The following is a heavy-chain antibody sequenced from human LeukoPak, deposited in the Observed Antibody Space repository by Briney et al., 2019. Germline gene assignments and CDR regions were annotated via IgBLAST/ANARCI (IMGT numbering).Heavy chain of an antibody. CDR1: GGSISSGGYY. CDR2: IYYSGST. J-gene: IGHJ4*02. CDR3: ARAVSGSYSFDY. Sequence: PSQTLSLTCTVSGGSISSGGYYWSWIRQHPGKGLEWIGYIYYSGSTYYSPSLKSRVTISVDTSKNQFSLKLSSVTAADTAVYYCARAVSGSYSFDYWGQGTLVTVSS. V-gene: IGHV4-31*03. D-gene: IGHD3-10*01.